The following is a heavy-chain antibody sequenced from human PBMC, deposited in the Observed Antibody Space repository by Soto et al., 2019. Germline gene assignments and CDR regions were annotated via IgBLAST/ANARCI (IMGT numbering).Heavy chain of an antibody. J-gene: IGHJ4*02. CDR2: IYYSGST. CDR1: GGSISSGGYY. Sequence: LTCTVSGGSISSGGYYWSWIRQHPGKGLEWIGYIYYSGSTNYNPSLKSRVTISVDTSKNQFSLKLSSVTAADTAVYYCAGGGSWSLTPFDYWGQGTLVTVSS. CDR3: AGGGSWSLTPFDY. D-gene: IGHD3-10*01. V-gene: IGHV4-31*03.